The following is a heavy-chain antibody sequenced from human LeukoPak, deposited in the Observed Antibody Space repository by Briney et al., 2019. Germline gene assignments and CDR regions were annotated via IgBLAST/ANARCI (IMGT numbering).Heavy chain of an antibody. CDR1: GFTFNTYW. CDR3: ARDGFSSAINS. Sequence: GGSLRLSCAASGFTFNTYWMSWVRQTPGKGLEWVANIKEDGSQKNYVDSVRGRFTISRDNAKNSLYLQMNSLRAEDTAVYYCARDGFSSAINSWGQGTLVTVSS. D-gene: IGHD2-21*02. V-gene: IGHV3-7*01. J-gene: IGHJ4*02. CDR2: IKEDGSQK.